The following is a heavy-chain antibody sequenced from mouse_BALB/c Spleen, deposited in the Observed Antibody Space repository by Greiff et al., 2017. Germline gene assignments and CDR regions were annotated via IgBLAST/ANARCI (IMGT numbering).Heavy chain of an antibody. CDR2: INPSNGRT. Sequence: VQLQQPGAELVKPGASVKLSCKASGYTFTSYWMHWVKQRPGQGLEWIGEINPSNGRTNYNEKFKSKATLTVDKSSSTAYMQLSSLTSEDSAVYYCAAYDPYYAMDYWGQGTSVTVSS. J-gene: IGHJ4*01. CDR1: GYTFTSYW. V-gene: IGHV1S81*02. CDR3: AAYDPYYAMDY. D-gene: IGHD6-5*01.